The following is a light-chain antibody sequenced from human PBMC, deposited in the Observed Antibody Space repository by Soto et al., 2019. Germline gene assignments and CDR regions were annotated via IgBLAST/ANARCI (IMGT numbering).Light chain of an antibody. Sequence: QSVLTQPPSASGTPGQRVTISCSGRSSNLGTKTVGWYQQLPGTAPKLLIYSTNQRPSGVPDRVSVSKSGTSASLAITGLQYEDDADYYCAAWDDSLNGVVFGGGTKVTVL. CDR3: AAWDDSLNGVV. J-gene: IGLJ3*02. CDR2: STN. V-gene: IGLV1-44*01. CDR1: SSNLGTKT.